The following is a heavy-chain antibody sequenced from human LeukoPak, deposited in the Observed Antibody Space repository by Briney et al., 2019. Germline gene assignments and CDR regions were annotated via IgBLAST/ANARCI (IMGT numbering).Heavy chain of an antibody. CDR2: INPNTNDA. CDR1: GYTFTGHY. D-gene: IGHD2-2*01. J-gene: IGHJ4*02. CDR3: TRAPLDCSTTSCRLLDF. Sequence: ASVKVSCKASGYTFTGHYMHWVRQAPGQGLEWMGRINPNTNDADYAQKFQGRVSMTTDTPISTAFMEVNRLTSDDTAVYYCTRAPLDCSTTSCRLLDFWGQGTLVTVSS. V-gene: IGHV1-2*06.